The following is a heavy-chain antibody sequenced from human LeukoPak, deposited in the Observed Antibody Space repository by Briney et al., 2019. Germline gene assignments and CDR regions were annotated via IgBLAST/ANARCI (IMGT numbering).Heavy chain of an antibody. CDR3: ARMMFGLGAMDV. Sequence: SETLSLTCTVSGGSISSYYWSWIRQPPGKGLEWIGRIYTSGSTNYNPSLKSRVTISVDTSKNQFSLKLSSVTAADTAVYYCARMMFGLGAMDVWGKGTTVTTSS. D-gene: IGHD3/OR15-3a*01. V-gene: IGHV4-4*08. CDR2: IYTSGST. CDR1: GGSISSYY. J-gene: IGHJ6*03.